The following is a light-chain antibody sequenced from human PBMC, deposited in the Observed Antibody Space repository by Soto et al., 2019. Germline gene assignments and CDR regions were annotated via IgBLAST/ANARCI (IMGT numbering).Light chain of an antibody. Sequence: DIQMTQSPSTLAASVGERVTITCRASQNINRWLAWYQQKPGKAPKVLIYDASTLQSGVPSRFSGSGSGTEFTLTITSLQPDDFATYYCQQYDGNFGPGAKVDIK. CDR3: QQYDGN. CDR2: DAS. J-gene: IGKJ3*01. CDR1: QNINRW. V-gene: IGKV1-5*01.